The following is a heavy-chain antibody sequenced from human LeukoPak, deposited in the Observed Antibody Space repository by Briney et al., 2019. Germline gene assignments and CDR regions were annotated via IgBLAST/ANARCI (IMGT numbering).Heavy chain of an antibody. CDR2: IWYDGSNK. CDR3: ARAPRSDSPYYYYYYGMDV. D-gene: IGHD3-22*01. Sequence: GGSLRLSCAASGFTFSSHGMHWVRQAPGKGLEWVAVIWYDGSNKYYADSVKGRFTISRDNSKNTLYLQMNSLRAEDTAVYYCARAPRSDSPYYYYYYGMDVWGQGTTVTVSS. V-gene: IGHV3-33*01. CDR1: GFTFSSHG. J-gene: IGHJ6*02.